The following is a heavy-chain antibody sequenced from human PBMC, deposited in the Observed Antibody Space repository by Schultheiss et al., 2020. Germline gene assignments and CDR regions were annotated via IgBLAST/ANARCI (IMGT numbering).Heavy chain of an antibody. CDR1: GFTFSSYW. V-gene: IGHV3-7*05. J-gene: IGHJ4*02. Sequence: GESLKISCAASGFTFSSYWMSWVRQAPGKGLEWVANIKQDGSEKYYVDSVKGRFTISRDNAKNSLYLQMNSLRAEDTAVYYCARDHYYYDSSGYLVFFDYWGQGTLVTVSS. CDR3: ARDHYYYDSSGYLVFFDY. D-gene: IGHD3-22*01. CDR2: IKQDGSEK.